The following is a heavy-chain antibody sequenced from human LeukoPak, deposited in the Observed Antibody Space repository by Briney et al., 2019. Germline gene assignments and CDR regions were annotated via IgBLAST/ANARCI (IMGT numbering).Heavy chain of an antibody. CDR3: AREVRETPRYINWFDP. CDR2: INPNSGGT. V-gene: IGHV1-2*02. CDR1: GYTFTGYY. J-gene: IGHJ5*02. D-gene: IGHD2-2*02. Sequence: ASAKVSCKASGYTFTGYYMHWVRQAPGQGLEWMGWINPNSGGTNYAQKFQGRVTMTRDTSISTAYMELSRLRSDDTAVYYCAREVRETPRYINWFDPWGQGTLVTVSS.